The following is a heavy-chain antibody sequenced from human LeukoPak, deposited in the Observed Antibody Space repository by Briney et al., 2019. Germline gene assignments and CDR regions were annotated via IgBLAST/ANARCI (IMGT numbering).Heavy chain of an antibody. Sequence: GGSLRLSCAASGFTFSSYGMHWVRQAPGKGVEWVAVISYDGSNKYYADSVKGRFTISRDNSKNTLYLQMNSLRAEDTAVYYCAKGIRSGWYYFDYWGQGTLVTVSS. CDR2: ISYDGSNK. V-gene: IGHV3-30*18. CDR1: GFTFSSYG. J-gene: IGHJ4*02. D-gene: IGHD6-19*01. CDR3: AKGIRSGWYYFDY.